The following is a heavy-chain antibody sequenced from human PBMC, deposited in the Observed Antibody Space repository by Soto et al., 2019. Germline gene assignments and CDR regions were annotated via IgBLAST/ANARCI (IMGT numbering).Heavy chain of an antibody. V-gene: IGHV4-59*08. CDR1: GGSISSYY. CDR3: ARVEREVGATDY. D-gene: IGHD1-26*01. CDR2: IYYSGST. Sequence: SETLSLTCTVSGGSISSYYWSWIRQPPGKGLEWIGYIYYSGSTNYNPSLKSRVTISVDTSKNQFSLKLSSVTAADTAVYYCARVEREVGATDYWGQGTLVTVSS. J-gene: IGHJ4*02.